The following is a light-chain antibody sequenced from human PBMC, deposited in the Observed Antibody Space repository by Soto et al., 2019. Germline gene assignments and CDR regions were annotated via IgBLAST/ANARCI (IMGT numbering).Light chain of an antibody. V-gene: IGKV3-15*01. J-gene: IGKJ1*01. CDR1: QSVSSN. Sequence: EIVISQSPATLSVSPGERATLSCRASQSVSSNLAWYQQKPGQAPRLLIYDASTRATGIPARFSGSGSGTDFTLTINRLEPEDFALYYCQQYGSSPPTFGQGTKVAIK. CDR3: QQYGSSPPT. CDR2: DAS.